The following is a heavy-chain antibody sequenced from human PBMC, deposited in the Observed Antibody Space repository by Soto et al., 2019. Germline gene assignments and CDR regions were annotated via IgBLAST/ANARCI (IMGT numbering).Heavy chain of an antibody. CDR2: IYSGGYT. J-gene: IGHJ4*02. CDR3: GTRPGGGGY. V-gene: IGHV3-53*01. D-gene: IGHD3-16*01. Sequence: EVQLVESGGGLIQPGGSLRLSCAVSGFTVSNNYMSWVRQAPGKGLEGVSVIYSGGYTAYGDSVKGRFTISRDNSKNTLYLQRNRRGADDTAFVLWGTRPGGGGYWGQGTLVTVSS. CDR1: GFTVSNNY.